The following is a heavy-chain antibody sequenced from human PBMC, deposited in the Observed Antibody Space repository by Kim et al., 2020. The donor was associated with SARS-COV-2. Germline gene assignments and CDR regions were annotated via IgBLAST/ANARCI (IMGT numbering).Heavy chain of an antibody. V-gene: IGHV5-51*01. CDR3: ATPPVLFDTGSSAFDI. CDR2: IYPADSDT. J-gene: IGHJ3*02. D-gene: IGHD3-10*01. Sequence: GESLKISCKGSGYSFSSNWIGWVRQLPGKGLEWMGIIYPADSDTRYSPSFQGQVTISADKSISTAYLQWSSLKASDTAMYYCATPPVLFDTGSSAFDIWGQGTMVAVSS. CDR1: GYSFSSNW.